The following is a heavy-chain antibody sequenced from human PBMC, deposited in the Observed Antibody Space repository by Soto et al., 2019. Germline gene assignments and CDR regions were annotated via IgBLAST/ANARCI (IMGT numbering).Heavy chain of an antibody. D-gene: IGHD5-18*01. CDR1: GGTFSGYA. CDR3: ARDSYAYFAFDI. V-gene: IGHV1-69*13. J-gene: IGHJ3*02. CDR2: IIPIFGTA. Sequence: SVKVSCKASGGTFSGYAISWVRQAPGQGLEWMGGIIPIFGTANYSQKFQGRVTITADESTSTANMELSSLRSEDTAVYSCARDSYAYFAFDIWGQGTMVTVSS.